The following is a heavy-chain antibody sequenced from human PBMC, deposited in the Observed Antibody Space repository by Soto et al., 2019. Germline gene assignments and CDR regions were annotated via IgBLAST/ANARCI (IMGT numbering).Heavy chain of an antibody. CDR3: ARHRNEYIWGSYRFDY. CDR2: IYYSGSP. CDR1: GGSISSSSYY. Sequence: QLQLQESGPGLVKPSETLSLTCTVSGGSISSSSYYWGWIRQPPGKGLEWIGSIYYSGSPYYNPSLKSRVTISVDTSKNQFSLKLSAVTAADTAVYYCARHRNEYIWGSYRFDYWGQGTLVTVSS. J-gene: IGHJ4*02. V-gene: IGHV4-39*01. D-gene: IGHD3-16*02.